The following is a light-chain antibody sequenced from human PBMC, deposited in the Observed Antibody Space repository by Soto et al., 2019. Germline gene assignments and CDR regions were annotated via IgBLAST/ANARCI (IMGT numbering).Light chain of an antibody. CDR3: CSYAGSYSYV. CDR2: DIS. J-gene: IGLJ1*01. Sequence: QSALTQPRSVSGSPGQSVTISCTGTSYDVGDYKYVSWYRRHPGKAPKLMIYDISERPSGVPDRFSGSKSGNTASLTISGLQAEDEADYYCCSYAGSYSYVFGTGTKLTVL. CDR1: SYDVGDYKY. V-gene: IGLV2-11*01.